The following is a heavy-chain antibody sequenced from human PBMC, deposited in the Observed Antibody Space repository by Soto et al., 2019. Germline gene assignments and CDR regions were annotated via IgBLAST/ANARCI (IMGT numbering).Heavy chain of an antibody. Sequence: QVQLQESGPGLVKPSQTLSLTCTVSGGSISSGGYYWSWIRQHPGKGLEWIGYIYYSGSTYYNPSLQGRVTILVDTSKNEFSLKLSSVTAADTAVYYCAREGGIVGATAADYWGQGTLVTVSS. CDR3: AREGGIVGATAADY. J-gene: IGHJ4*02. D-gene: IGHD1-26*01. CDR2: IYYSGST. V-gene: IGHV4-31*03. CDR1: GGSISSGGYY.